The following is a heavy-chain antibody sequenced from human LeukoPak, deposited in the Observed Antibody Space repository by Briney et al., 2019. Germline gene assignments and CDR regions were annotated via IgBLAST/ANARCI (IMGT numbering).Heavy chain of an antibody. J-gene: IGHJ3*02. CDR3: AESLVTTALAFDI. CDR2: ISYDGTDK. V-gene: IGHV3-30-3*01. Sequence: PGGSLRLSCAASGFTLTTYAMHWVRQAPGKGLEWVAVISYDGTDKYYADSVKGRFTISRDNSKNTLYLQMNSLRADDTAVYHCAESLVTTALAFDIWGQGTMVTASS. D-gene: IGHD4-17*01. CDR1: GFTLTTYA.